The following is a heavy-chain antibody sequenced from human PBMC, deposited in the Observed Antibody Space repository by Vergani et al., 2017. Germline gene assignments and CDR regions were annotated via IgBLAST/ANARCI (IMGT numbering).Heavy chain of an antibody. D-gene: IGHD2-2*01. Sequence: VQLVESGGNVVQSGTSLRLSCAASGFTFSDHYMDWVRQAPGKGLEWVGRTRNKANSYTTEYAASVKGRFTISRDDSKNSLYLQMNSLKTEDTAVYYCARDLLXYCSSTSCSNGMDVWGQGTTVTVSS. J-gene: IGHJ6*02. V-gene: IGHV3-72*01. CDR3: ARDLLXYCSSTSCSNGMDV. CDR2: TRNKANSYTT. CDR1: GFTFSDHY.